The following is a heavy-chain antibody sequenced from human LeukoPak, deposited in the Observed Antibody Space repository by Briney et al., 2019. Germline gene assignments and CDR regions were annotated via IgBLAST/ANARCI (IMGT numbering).Heavy chain of an antibody. J-gene: IGHJ4*02. V-gene: IGHV3-48*01. CDR2: ISSSSSTI. D-gene: IGHD4-23*01. CDR3: ARGRPHGNDY. Sequence: EGSLRLSCAASGFTFSSYAMNWVRQAPGKGLEWVSYISSSSSTIYYADSVKGRFTISRDNAKNSLYLQMNSLRVEDTAVYYCARGRPHGNDYWGQGTLVTVSS. CDR1: GFTFSSYA.